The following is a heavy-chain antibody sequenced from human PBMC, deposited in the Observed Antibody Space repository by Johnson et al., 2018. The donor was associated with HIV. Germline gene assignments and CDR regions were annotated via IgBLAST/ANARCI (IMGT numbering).Heavy chain of an antibody. Sequence: VQLVESEGGLVQPGRSLRLSCAASGFTFDDYAMHWVRQAPGKGLEWVANIKQDGSEKYYVDSVKGRFTISRDNAKNSLYLQMNSLRAEDTALYYCARVLGYCTSTSCHDAFDIWGQGTMVTVSS. CDR2: IKQDGSEK. J-gene: IGHJ3*02. V-gene: IGHV3-7*03. CDR3: ARVLGYCTSTSCHDAFDI. CDR1: GFTFDDYA. D-gene: IGHD2-2*03.